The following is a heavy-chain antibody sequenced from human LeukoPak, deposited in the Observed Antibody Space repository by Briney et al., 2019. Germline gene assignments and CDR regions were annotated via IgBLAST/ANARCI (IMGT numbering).Heavy chain of an antibody. Sequence: GASVTVSCKASGGTFSSYAISWVRQAPGQGLEWMGGIIPIFGTANYAQKFQGRVTITTDESTSTAYMELSSLRSEDTAVYYCSWNSVGYYYYYMDVWGKGTTVTVSS. D-gene: IGHD1-7*01. CDR1: GGTFSSYA. CDR3: SWNSVGYYYYYMDV. J-gene: IGHJ6*03. CDR2: IIPIFGTA. V-gene: IGHV1-69*05.